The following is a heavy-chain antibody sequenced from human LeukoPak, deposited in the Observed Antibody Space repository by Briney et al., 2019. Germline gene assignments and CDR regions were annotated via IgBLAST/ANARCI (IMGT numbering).Heavy chain of an antibody. J-gene: IGHJ3*02. CDR3: AQAVKGYSYGDDAFDI. CDR2: ISYDGSNK. D-gene: IGHD5-18*01. Sequence: GGSLRLSCAASGFTFSSYAMHWVRQAPGKGLEWVAVISYDGSNKYYADSVKGRFTISRDNSKNTLYLQMNSLRAEDTAVYYCAQAVKGYSYGDDAFDIWGQGTMVIVSS. V-gene: IGHV3-30-3*02. CDR1: GFTFSSYA.